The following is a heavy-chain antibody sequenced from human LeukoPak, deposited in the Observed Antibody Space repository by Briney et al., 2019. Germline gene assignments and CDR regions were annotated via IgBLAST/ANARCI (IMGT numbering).Heavy chain of an antibody. Sequence: GGSLRLSCAASGFTFSSYAMSWVRQAPGKGLEWVSTISGSGAYTYYADSVKGRFTISRDNSKNTLYLQMNSLRAVDTAVYYCAKYFASGSYYKLPHWGQGTLVTVSS. J-gene: IGHJ1*01. CDR1: GFTFSSYA. CDR2: ISGSGAYT. V-gene: IGHV3-23*01. D-gene: IGHD3-10*01. CDR3: AKYFASGSYYKLPH.